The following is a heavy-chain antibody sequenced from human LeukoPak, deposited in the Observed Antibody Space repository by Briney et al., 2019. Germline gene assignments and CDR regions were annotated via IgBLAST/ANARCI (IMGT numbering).Heavy chain of an antibody. CDR3: AKDQIQYYDFWSGYYRPPGISPLFDY. J-gene: IGHJ4*02. CDR2: IWYDGSNK. Sequence: GGSLRLSCAASGFTFSSYGMHWVRQAPGKGLEWVAVIWYDGSNKYYADSVKGRFTISRDNSKNTLYLQMNSLRAEDTAVYYCAKDQIQYYDFWSGYYRPPGISPLFDYWGQGTLVTVSS. D-gene: IGHD3-3*01. V-gene: IGHV3-30*02. CDR1: GFTFSSYG.